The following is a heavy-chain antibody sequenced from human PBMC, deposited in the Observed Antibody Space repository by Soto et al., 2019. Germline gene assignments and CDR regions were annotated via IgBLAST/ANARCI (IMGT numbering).Heavy chain of an antibody. Sequence: QVQLVESGGGVVQPGGSLRLSCAASGITFRNHAMHWVRQAPGKGLECLAVIAYDGSNAFYRDSVKGRFTISRDNSKNTLYLHMNSLRSDDTGVYYCARGDRADILEVVGARPGAYGIDIWGQGTTDTVSS. CDR1: GITFRNHA. V-gene: IGHV3-30-3*01. CDR3: ARGDRADILEVVGARPGAYGIDI. D-gene: IGHD2-15*01. J-gene: IGHJ6*02. CDR2: IAYDGSNA.